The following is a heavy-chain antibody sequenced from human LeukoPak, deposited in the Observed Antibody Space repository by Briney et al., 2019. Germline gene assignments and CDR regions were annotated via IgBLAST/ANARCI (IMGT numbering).Heavy chain of an antibody. D-gene: IGHD6-25*01. Sequence: SETLSLTCTVSGVSISGSSCYWNWIRQPPGQGLEWIGSIYYSGTTFYNPSLKSRVTISVDTAKDQFSLRLTSVTAADTAVYYCVKNDRGSGWRLDSWGQGILVTVSS. V-gene: IGHV4-39*01. CDR1: GVSISGSSCY. CDR2: IYYSGTT. CDR3: VKNDRGSGWRLDS. J-gene: IGHJ4*02.